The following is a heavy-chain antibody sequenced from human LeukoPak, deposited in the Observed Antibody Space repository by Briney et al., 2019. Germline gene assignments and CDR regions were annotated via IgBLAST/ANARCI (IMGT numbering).Heavy chain of an antibody. J-gene: IGHJ2*01. V-gene: IGHV3-23*01. CDR1: GFTFSSYA. D-gene: IGHD2-21*02. CDR3: AKDGPYCGGDCYWYFDL. CDR2: ISGSGGST. Sequence: GGSLRLSCAASGFTFSSYAMSWVRQDPGKGLEWVSAISGSGGSTYYADSVKGLFTISRDNSKNTLYLQMNSLRAEDTAVYYCAKDGPYCGGDCYWYFDLWGRGTLVTVSS.